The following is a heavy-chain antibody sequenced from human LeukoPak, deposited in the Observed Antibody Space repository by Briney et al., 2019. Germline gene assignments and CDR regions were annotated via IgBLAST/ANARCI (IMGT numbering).Heavy chain of an antibody. CDR1: GYSFTSYW. Sequence: GESLKISCKGSGYSFTSYWIGWVRQMPGKGLEWMGIIYPGDSDTRYSPSFQGQVTISADKSISTAYLQWSSLKASDTAMYYCARQEVESNSGYGNWFDPWGQGTLVTVSS. D-gene: IGHD5-12*01. J-gene: IGHJ5*02. CDR3: ARQEVESNSGYGNWFDP. CDR2: IYPGDSDT. V-gene: IGHV5-51*01.